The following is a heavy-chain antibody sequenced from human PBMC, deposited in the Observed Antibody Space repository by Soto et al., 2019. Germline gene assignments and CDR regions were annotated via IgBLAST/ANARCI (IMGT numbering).Heavy chain of an antibody. D-gene: IGHD6-13*01. CDR2: IYYSGST. Sequence: SETLSLTCTVSGGSISSYYWSWIRQPPGKGLEWIGYIYYSGSTNYNPSLKSRVTISVDTSKNQFSLKLSSVTAADTAVYYCARGIAAAGVSNAYAPPPYYYYYYMGVWGKGTTVTVSS. CDR1: GGSISSYY. J-gene: IGHJ6*03. CDR3: ARGIAAAGVSNAYAPPPYYYYYYMGV. V-gene: IGHV4-59*01.